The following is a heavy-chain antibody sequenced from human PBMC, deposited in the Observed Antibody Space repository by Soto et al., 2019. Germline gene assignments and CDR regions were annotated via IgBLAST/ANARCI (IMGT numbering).Heavy chain of an antibody. J-gene: IGHJ6*02. D-gene: IGHD5-18*01. Sequence: PSETLSLTCAVYGGSFSGYYWSWIRQPPGKGLEWIGEINHSGNTNYNPSLRSRVTISIDTSKNQLSLNLRSVSAADPAVYFCARGKPSGYRFFLRNFFYYGLLVSCPAPSVSV. CDR2: INHSGNT. CDR3: ARGKPSGYRFFLRNFFYYGLLV. CDR1: GGSFSGYY. V-gene: IGHV4-34*01.